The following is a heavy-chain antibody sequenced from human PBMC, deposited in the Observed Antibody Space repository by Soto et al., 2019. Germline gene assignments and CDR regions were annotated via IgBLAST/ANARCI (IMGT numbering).Heavy chain of an antibody. CDR2: IYHSGST. V-gene: IGHV4-30-2*05. Sequence: PSETLSLTCAVSGGSMSSGGYSWSWIRQPPGKGLEWIGYIYHSGSTYYNPSLESRVTMSVDTSKNQLSLTLSSVSAADTAVYYCARGPSGDKVDSWGQGTLVTVSS. CDR1: GGSMSSGGYS. D-gene: IGHD7-27*01. CDR3: ARGPSGDKVDS. J-gene: IGHJ4*02.